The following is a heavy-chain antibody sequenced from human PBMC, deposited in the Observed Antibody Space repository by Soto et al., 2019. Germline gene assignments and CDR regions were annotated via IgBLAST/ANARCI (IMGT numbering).Heavy chain of an antibody. D-gene: IGHD1-1*01. Sequence: QGQLVESGGGVVQPGTSLRLSCAASGFGFNGYALHWVRQAPGKGLEWVAAISFDGRNEDYANSVKGRFTISRDNSRETRFLQLNSLRTEDTAIYYCATDGVLTTTFRFSYFAFWGRGTLVTVSS. CDR3: ATDGVLTTTFRFSYFAF. V-gene: IGHV3-30*04. CDR2: ISFDGRNE. CDR1: GFGFNGYA. J-gene: IGHJ4*02.